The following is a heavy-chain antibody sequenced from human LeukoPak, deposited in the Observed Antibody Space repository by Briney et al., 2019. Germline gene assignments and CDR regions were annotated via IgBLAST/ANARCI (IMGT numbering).Heavy chain of an antibody. V-gene: IGHV4-30-2*01. CDR3: ARGSATVTTIWYFDL. D-gene: IGHD4-17*01. CDR2: IYHSGST. J-gene: IGHJ2*01. CDR1: GGSISSGGYS. Sequence: PSQTLSLTCAVSGGSISSGGYSWSWIRQPPGTGLEWIGYIYHSGSTYYNPSLKSRVTISVDRSKNQFSLKLSSVTAADTAVYYCARGSATVTTIWYFDLWGRGTLVTVSS.